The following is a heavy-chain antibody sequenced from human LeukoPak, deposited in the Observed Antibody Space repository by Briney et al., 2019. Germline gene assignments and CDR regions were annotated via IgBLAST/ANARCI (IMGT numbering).Heavy chain of an antibody. CDR2: INPNGGST. Sequence: ASVKVSRKASGYTFTSYYMHWVRQAPGQGLEWMGLINPNGGSTSYAQKFQGRVTMTRDMSTSTAYMELSSLRSEDTAVYYCVGEGGSYSEKNRDFKNCRFDYWGQGTLVTVSS. CDR1: GYTFTSYY. CDR3: VGEGGSYSEKNRDFKNCRFDY. D-gene: IGHD1-26*01. J-gene: IGHJ4*02. V-gene: IGHV1-46*01.